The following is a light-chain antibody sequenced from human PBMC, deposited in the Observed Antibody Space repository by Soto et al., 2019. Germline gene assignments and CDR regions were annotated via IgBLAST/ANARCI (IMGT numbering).Light chain of an antibody. CDR3: CSYAGNYILV. V-gene: IGLV2-11*01. Sequence: QSALTQPPSVSGSPGQSVTISCTGTSSDVGGYNYVSWYQQHPGKAPKLMIYDVSKRPSGVPDRFSGSNSGNTASLTISGLQAEDEADYYCCSYAGNYILVFGGGTKLTVL. CDR1: SSDVGGYNY. CDR2: DVS. J-gene: IGLJ2*01.